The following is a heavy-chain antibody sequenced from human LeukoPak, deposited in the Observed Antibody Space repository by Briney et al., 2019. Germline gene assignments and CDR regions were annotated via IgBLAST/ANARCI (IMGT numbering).Heavy chain of an antibody. D-gene: IGHD3-9*01. J-gene: IGHJ4*02. CDR1: GFTFSSYA. CDR2: ISGSGGST. CDR3: AKDRRYDILTGYPDY. V-gene: IGHV3-23*01. Sequence: GASLRLSCAASGFTFSSYAMSWVRQAPGKGLEWVSAISGSGGSTYYADSVKGRFTISRDNSKNTPYLQMNSLRAEDTAVYYCAKDRRYDILTGYPDYWGQGTLVTVSS.